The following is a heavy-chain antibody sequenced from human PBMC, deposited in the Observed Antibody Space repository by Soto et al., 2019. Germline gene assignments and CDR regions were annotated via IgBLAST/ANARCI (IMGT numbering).Heavy chain of an antibody. J-gene: IGHJ3*02. Sequence: RGDSLKIFCKGSGYSFTSYWIGWVRQMRGKGLEWMEIKYPGDSDTRYSPSFQGQVTISAEKSISTAYLQWSSLKASDTAMYYCASGAYCGVDCYYPRDSFDIWGQGTMVTVS. CDR3: ASGAYCGVDCYYPRDSFDI. CDR1: GYSFTSYW. CDR2: KYPGDSDT. V-gene: IGHV5-51*01. D-gene: IGHD2-21*02.